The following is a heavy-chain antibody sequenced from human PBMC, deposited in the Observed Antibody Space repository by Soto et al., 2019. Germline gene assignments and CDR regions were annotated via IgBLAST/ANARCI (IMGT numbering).Heavy chain of an antibody. CDR2: IYHSGST. Sequence: SETLSLTCAVSGGSISSGGYSWSWIRQPPGKGLEWIGYIYHSGSTYYNPSLKSRVTISVDRSKNQFSLKLSSVTAADTAVYYCASGGYSYDDRYFDYWGQGTLVTVSS. CDR1: GGSISSGGYS. D-gene: IGHD5-18*01. CDR3: ASGGYSYDDRYFDY. J-gene: IGHJ4*02. V-gene: IGHV4-30-2*01.